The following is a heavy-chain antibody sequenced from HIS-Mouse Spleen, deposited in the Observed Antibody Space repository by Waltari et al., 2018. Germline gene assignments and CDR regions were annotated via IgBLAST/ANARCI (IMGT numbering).Heavy chain of an antibody. CDR1: GGSISSSSYY. D-gene: IGHD6-13*01. Sequence: QLQLQESGPGLGKPSETLSLTCTVAGGSISSSSYYWGRIRQPPGKGLEWIGSIYYSGRTYYNPSLKSRVTISVDTSKNQFSLKLSSVTAADTAVYYCAREIPYSSSWYDWYFDLWGRGTLVTVSS. V-gene: IGHV4-39*07. J-gene: IGHJ2*01. CDR3: AREIPYSSSWYDWYFDL. CDR2: IYYSGRT.